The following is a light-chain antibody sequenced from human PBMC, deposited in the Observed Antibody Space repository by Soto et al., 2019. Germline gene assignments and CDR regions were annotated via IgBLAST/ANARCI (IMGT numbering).Light chain of an antibody. CDR2: GNT. CDR1: SSNIVAIYD. CDR3: QSYDSSLSGWV. J-gene: IGLJ3*02. Sequence: QSVLTQPPSVSGAPGQRATISCTGSSSNIVAIYDVHWYQQLPGTAPKLLIYGNTNRPSGVPDRFSGSKSGTSASLAITGLQAEDEADYYCQSYDSSLSGWVFGGGTKLTVL. V-gene: IGLV1-40*01.